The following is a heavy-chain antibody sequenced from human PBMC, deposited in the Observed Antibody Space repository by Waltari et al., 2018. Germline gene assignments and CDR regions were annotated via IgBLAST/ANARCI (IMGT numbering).Heavy chain of an antibody. V-gene: IGHV3-9*01. D-gene: IGHD4-4*01. CDR3: TKDSGASLVTSFVDS. CDR1: GFIFDDYA. J-gene: IGHJ5*01. CDR2: LKWHRDTT. Sequence: EVHLVESGGGLVQPGRSLRLSCAASGFIFDDYAMHWVRQFPCNGLEWVSVLKWHRDTTGYADSVKGRFTISRDNAKNSLFLQMDSLTPEDTAVYYCTKDSGASLVTSFVDSWGHGTLVTVSS.